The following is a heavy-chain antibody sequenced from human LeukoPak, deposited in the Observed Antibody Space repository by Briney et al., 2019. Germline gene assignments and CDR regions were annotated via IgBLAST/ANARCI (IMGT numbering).Heavy chain of an antibody. Sequence: SQTLSLTCIVSGGSIISGDYYWSWIRQPPGKGLEWIGYIYHNGDTYYNPSLKSRVTISVDTSKNQFSLKLSSVTAADTAVYYCARGQLRIDYWGQGTLVTVSS. D-gene: IGHD2-2*01. CDR2: IYHNGDT. CDR1: GGSIISGDYY. CDR3: ARGQLRIDY. V-gene: IGHV4-30-4*08. J-gene: IGHJ4*02.